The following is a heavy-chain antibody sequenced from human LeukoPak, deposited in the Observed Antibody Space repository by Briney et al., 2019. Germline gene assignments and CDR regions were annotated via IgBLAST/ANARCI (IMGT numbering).Heavy chain of an antibody. CDR3: ARVGAAAGSYGMDV. J-gene: IGHJ6*02. V-gene: IGHV4-59*01. Sequence: SETLSLTCAVYGGSFSGYYWSWIRQPPGKGLEWIGYIYYSGSTNYNPSLKSRVTISVDTSKNQFSLKLSSVTAADTAVYYCARVGAAAGSYGMDVWGQGTTVTVSS. CDR1: GGSFSGYY. D-gene: IGHD6-13*01. CDR2: IYYSGST.